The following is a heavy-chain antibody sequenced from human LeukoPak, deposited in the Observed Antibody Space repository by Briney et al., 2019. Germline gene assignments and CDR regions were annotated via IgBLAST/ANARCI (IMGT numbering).Heavy chain of an antibody. CDR1: GFTFSSYA. V-gene: IGHV3-23*01. Sequence: GGSLRLSCAASGFTFSSYAMSWVRQAPGKGLEWVSAISGSGGSTYYADSVEGRFTISRDNSKNTLYLQMNSLRAEDTAVYYCAKGHIRGVRGVTSPLGYFDYWGQGTLVTVSS. J-gene: IGHJ4*02. D-gene: IGHD3-10*01. CDR2: ISGSGGST. CDR3: AKGHIRGVRGVTSPLGYFDY.